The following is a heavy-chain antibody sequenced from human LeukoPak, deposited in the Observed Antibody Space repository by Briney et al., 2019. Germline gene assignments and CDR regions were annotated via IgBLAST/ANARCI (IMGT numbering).Heavy chain of an antibody. D-gene: IGHD1/OR15-1a*01. Sequence: GESLKISCKGSGHSFSSYWIAWVRQMPGKGPEWMGIIYPGDSDTRYSPSFQGQVTISADRSISTAYLQWGSLQASDTAMYYCARHVGGTATNLDYWGQGTLVTVSS. CDR2: IYPGDSDT. CDR1: GHSFSSYW. V-gene: IGHV5-51*01. CDR3: ARHVGGTATNLDY. J-gene: IGHJ4*02.